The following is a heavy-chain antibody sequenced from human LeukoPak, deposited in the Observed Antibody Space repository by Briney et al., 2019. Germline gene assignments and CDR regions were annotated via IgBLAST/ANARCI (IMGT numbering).Heavy chain of an antibody. CDR3: TRTRRVYGDYFFDY. J-gene: IGHJ4*02. CDR1: GFTFVNSE. D-gene: IGHD4-17*01. CDR2: ISNGGGNK. V-gene: IGHV3-48*03. Sequence: GGSLRLSCAASGFTFVNSEMHWVRRAPAKGLEWISYISNGGGNKFYANSVKGRFTISRDNAKNSLYLQMNSLRAEDTGVYYCTRTRRVYGDYFFDYWGRGTLVTVSS.